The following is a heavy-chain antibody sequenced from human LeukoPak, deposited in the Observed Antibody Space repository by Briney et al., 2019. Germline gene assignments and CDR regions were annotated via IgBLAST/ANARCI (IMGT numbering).Heavy chain of an antibody. D-gene: IGHD5-18*01. CDR2: MNPNSGNT. J-gene: IGHJ4*02. V-gene: IGHV1-8*01. Sequence: ASVKVSCKASGYTFNRCDINWVRQATGQGLEWMGWMNPNSGNTGYAQKFQGRVTMTRNTSINTAYMELSSLRSEDTAVYYCARGGYSYGATYYFDYWGQGTLVTVSS. CDR1: GYTFNRCD. CDR3: ARGGYSYGATYYFDY.